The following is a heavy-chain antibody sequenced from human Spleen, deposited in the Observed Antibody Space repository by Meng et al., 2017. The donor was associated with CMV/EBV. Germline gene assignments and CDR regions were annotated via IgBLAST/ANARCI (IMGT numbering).Heavy chain of an antibody. V-gene: IGHV3-23*01. CDR2: ISGSGIST. D-gene: IGHD3-10*01. CDR1: GFTFSSHV. J-gene: IGHJ4*02. Sequence: GESLKISCAVSGFTFSSHVMSWVRQAPGKGLEWISAISGSGISTHYADSVKGRFTISRENSESTLDLHMKSLRAEDTAVYYCAKDYYYGSGTYSDYWGQGTLVTVSS. CDR3: AKDYYYGSGTYSDY.